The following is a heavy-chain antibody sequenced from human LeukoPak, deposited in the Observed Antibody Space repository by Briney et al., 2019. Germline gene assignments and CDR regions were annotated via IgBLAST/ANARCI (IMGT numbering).Heavy chain of an antibody. J-gene: IGHJ4*02. CDR1: EFTFTNYG. CDR2: ISYDGSNK. CDR3: ARESRRAHDY. V-gene: IGHV3-30*03. Sequence: PGGSLRLSCAASEFTFTNYGMHWVRQAPGKGLEWVAVISYDGSNKHSADSVKGRFTISRDNAKNTLYLQMNSLRGDDTAVYYCARESRRAHDYWGQGTLVTVSS.